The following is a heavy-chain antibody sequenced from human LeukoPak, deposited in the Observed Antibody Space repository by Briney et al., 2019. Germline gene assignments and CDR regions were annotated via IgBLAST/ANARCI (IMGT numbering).Heavy chain of an antibody. CDR2: INWNGGRT. Sequence: PGGSLRLSCAASGFTFDDYGMNWVRHAPGKGLEWVSGINWNGGRTGYADSVKGRFTITRDNAKNSLYLQMNSLRAEDTALNHCARKGGAPFYLDYWGQGTLVTVSS. D-gene: IGHD1-26*01. J-gene: IGHJ4*02. CDR1: GFTFDDYG. V-gene: IGHV3-20*01. CDR3: ARKGGAPFYLDY.